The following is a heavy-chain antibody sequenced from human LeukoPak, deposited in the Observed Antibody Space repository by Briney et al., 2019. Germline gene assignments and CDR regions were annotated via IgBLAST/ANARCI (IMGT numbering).Heavy chain of an antibody. Sequence: GGSLRPSCAASGFTFSSYAMHWVRQAPGKGLEWVAVISYDGSNKYYADSVKGRFTISRDNSKNTLYLQMNSLRAEDTAVYYCAKDRVVVAAPRDNWFDPWGQGTLVTVSS. D-gene: IGHD2-15*01. CDR3: AKDRVVVAAPRDNWFDP. CDR2: ISYDGSNK. CDR1: GFTFSSYA. J-gene: IGHJ5*02. V-gene: IGHV3-30*04.